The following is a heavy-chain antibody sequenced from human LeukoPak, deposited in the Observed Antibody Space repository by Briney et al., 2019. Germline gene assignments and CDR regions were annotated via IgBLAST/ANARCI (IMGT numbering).Heavy chain of an antibody. V-gene: IGHV3-23*01. Sequence: PGGSLRLSCTASGFTFSSYTMSWVRQAPGKGLKWVSTITTGGPNTYYADSVKGRFTVSRDDSKNTLYPQMNSLRAEDTAVYYCAKDGGLWVSAHWGDSWGRGTLVTVSS. J-gene: IGHJ4*02. CDR3: AKDGGLWVSAHWGDS. D-gene: IGHD7-27*01. CDR1: GFTFSSYT. CDR2: ITTGGPNT.